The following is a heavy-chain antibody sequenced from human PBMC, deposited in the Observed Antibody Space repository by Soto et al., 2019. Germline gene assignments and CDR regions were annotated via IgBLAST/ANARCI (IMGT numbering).Heavy chain of an antibody. V-gene: IGHV1-18*01. J-gene: IGHJ4*02. Sequence: QVQLVQSGAAVKKPGASVKVSCKASGYSFISYGISWVRQAPGQGLEWMGWIRAYNGNTNYAQKLQGRVTMTTDTSTNTAYMELRRLRSDDTAVYYCARNGDSREDNCDYWGQGTLVTVSS. D-gene: IGHD4-17*01. CDR2: IRAYNGNT. CDR1: GYSFISYG. CDR3: ARNGDSREDNCDY.